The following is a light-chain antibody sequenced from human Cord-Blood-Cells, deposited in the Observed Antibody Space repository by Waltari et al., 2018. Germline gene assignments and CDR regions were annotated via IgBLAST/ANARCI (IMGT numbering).Light chain of an antibody. Sequence: QSALTQPASVSGSPGQSITISCTGTSSDVGSYNLVSWYQQHPGKVPKLMICEGSKRPSGVSNRFSGSKSGNTASLTISGLQAEDEADYYCCSYAGSSTFGVFGGGTKLTVL. CDR3: CSYAGSSTFGV. CDR2: EGS. CDR1: SSDVGSYNL. J-gene: IGLJ2*01. V-gene: IGLV2-23*03.